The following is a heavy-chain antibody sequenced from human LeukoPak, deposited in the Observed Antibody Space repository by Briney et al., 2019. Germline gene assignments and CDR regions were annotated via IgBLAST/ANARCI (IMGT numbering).Heavy chain of an antibody. CDR1: GYTFTSYG. Sequence: ASVKVSCKASGYTFTSYGISWVRQAPGQGLEWMGWISAYNGNTNYAQKLQGRVTMTTDTSTSTAYMELRSLRSDDTAVYYCARAQKGARGYYYYYMDVWGKGTTVTVSS. CDR2: ISAYNGNT. V-gene: IGHV1-18*01. CDR3: ARAQKGARGYYYYYMDV. J-gene: IGHJ6*03. D-gene: IGHD3-10*01.